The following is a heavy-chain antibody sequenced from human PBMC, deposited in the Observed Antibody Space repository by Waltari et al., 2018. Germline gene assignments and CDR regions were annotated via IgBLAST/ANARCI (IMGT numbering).Heavy chain of an antibody. CDR1: GFTFSSYA. J-gene: IGHJ4*02. CDR3: AKCPPGTFRFGETYFDY. CDR2: ISGSGGST. Sequence: EVQLVESGGGLVQPGGSLRLSCAASGFTFSSYAMSWVRQAPGKGLEWVSAISGSGGSTYYADSVKGRFTISRDNSKNTLYLQMNSLRAEDTAVYYCAKCPPGTFRFGETYFDYWGQGTLVTVSS. D-gene: IGHD3-10*01. V-gene: IGHV3-23*04.